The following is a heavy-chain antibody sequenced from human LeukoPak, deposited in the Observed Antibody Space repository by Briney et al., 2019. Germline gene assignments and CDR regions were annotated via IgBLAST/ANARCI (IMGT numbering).Heavy chain of an antibody. Sequence: GGSLRPSCAASGFTFSSYSMNWVRQAPGKGLEWVSYISSSSSIIYYADSVKGRFTISRDNAKNSLYLQMNSLRAEDTAVYYCAGISSWSYNWFDPWGQGTLVTVSS. CDR2: ISSSSSII. D-gene: IGHD6-13*01. J-gene: IGHJ5*02. CDR3: AGISSWSYNWFDP. CDR1: GFTFSSYS. V-gene: IGHV3-48*01.